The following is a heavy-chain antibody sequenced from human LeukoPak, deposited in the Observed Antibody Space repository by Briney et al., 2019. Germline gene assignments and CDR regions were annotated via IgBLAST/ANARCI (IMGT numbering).Heavy chain of an antibody. Sequence: GASVKVSCKASGYTFTSYDINWLRQVTGQGPEWMGWMNPNSGATGYAQKFQGRVTMTRDTSASTVYMELSSLRSEDTAVYYCARASMATIRDWGQGTLVTVSS. D-gene: IGHD5-24*01. CDR1: GYTFTSYD. J-gene: IGHJ4*02. CDR2: MNPNSGAT. CDR3: ARASMATIRD. V-gene: IGHV1-8*01.